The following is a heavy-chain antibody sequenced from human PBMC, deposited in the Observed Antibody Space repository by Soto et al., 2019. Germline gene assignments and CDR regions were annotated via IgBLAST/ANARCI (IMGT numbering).Heavy chain of an antibody. CDR2: INAGNGNT. J-gene: IGHJ4*02. CDR1: GYTFTSYA. CDR3: ARLSGWHADY. Sequence: GASVKVSCKASGYTFTSYAMHWVRQAPGQRLEWKGWINAGNGNTKNSQKNQGKVTITRETSASTSYMELSSLRSEDTAVYYCARLSGWHADYWGQGTLVTVSS. D-gene: IGHD6-19*01. V-gene: IGHV1-3*01.